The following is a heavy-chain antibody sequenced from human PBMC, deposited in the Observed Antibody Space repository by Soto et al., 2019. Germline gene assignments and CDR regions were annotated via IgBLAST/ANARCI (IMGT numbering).Heavy chain of an antibody. Sequence: QVQLQESGPGLVKPSETLSLTCTVSGGSISSYYWSWIRQPPGKGLEWIGYIYYSGSTNYNPSLKSRVTISVDTSKNQYSLKLSSVTAADTAVYYCARDYGDRPYYYYMDVWGKGTTVTVSS. CDR2: IYYSGST. CDR3: ARDYGDRPYYYYMDV. V-gene: IGHV4-59*01. J-gene: IGHJ6*03. CDR1: GGSISSYY. D-gene: IGHD4-17*01.